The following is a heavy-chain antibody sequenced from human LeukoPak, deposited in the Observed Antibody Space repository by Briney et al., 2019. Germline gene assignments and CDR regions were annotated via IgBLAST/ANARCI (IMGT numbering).Heavy chain of an antibody. CDR2: IIPRFNVR. D-gene: IGHD3-10*01. V-gene: IGHV1-69*13. CDR1: GVSFSNYV. Sequence: ASLKLSCPASGVSFSNYVFNWIRQAPGQGLEWMGRIIPRFNVRHYAQNFQRGATLAADESTNTAYMELSSLRSEDTAVDYCARSRYVYGAGRDYNSSEDYYMDVWGKGTTVTVSS. J-gene: IGHJ6*03. CDR3: ARSRYVYGAGRDYNSSEDYYMDV.